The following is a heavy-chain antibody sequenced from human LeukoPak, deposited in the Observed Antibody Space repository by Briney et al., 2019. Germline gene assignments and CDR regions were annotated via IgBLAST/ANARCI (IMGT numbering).Heavy chain of an antibody. J-gene: IGHJ6*04. V-gene: IGHV3-21*01. D-gene: IGHD3-10*01. Sequence: GGSLRLSCAASGFTFSSYSMNWVRQAPGKGLEWASSISSSSSYIYYADSVKGRFTISRDNAKNSLYLQMNSLRAEDTAVYYCARFLWTPYGMDVWGKGTTVTVSS. CDR2: ISSSSSYI. CDR3: ARFLWTPYGMDV. CDR1: GFTFSSYS.